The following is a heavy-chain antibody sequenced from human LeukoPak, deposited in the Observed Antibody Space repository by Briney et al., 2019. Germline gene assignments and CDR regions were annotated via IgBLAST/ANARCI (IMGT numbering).Heavy chain of an antibody. CDR1: GFTFSVYS. Sequence: SGGSLRLSCAASGFTFSVYSMNWVRQAPGKGLEWVSSISTSNSYIYYADSVKGRFTISRDNARNSLYPRMNSLRAEDTAVYYCARDRYCGGDCSSPSNWFDPWGQGTLVTVSS. J-gene: IGHJ5*02. V-gene: IGHV3-21*01. D-gene: IGHD2-21*02. CDR3: ARDRYCGGDCSSPSNWFDP. CDR2: ISTSNSYI.